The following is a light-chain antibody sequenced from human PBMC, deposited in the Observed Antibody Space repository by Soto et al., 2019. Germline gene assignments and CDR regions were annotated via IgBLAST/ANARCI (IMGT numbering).Light chain of an antibody. V-gene: IGKV3-11*01. J-gene: IGKJ1*01. CDR1: QSVSSY. CDR3: HQYHNFPRT. CDR2: DAS. Sequence: EIVLTQSPATLSLSPGERATLSCRASQSVSSYLVWYQQKPGQAPRLLIYDASNRATGIPARFSGSGSGTEFTLTVSSLQPDDFATYYCHQYHNFPRTFGQGTKVDIK.